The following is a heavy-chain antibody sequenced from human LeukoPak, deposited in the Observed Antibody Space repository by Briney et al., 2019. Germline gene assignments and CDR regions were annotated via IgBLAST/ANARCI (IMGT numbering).Heavy chain of an antibody. CDR2: ISSSAAYI. CDR1: EFTFSSYS. J-gene: IGHJ6*02. Sequence: GGSLRLSCAASEFTFSSYSMNWVRQAPGKGLEWVSSISSSAAYIAYADSVKGRFTISRDNAKDSLYLQMNNLRAEDTAVYYCAREGKDLRLGYYNSAVDVWGQGTTVSVSS. V-gene: IGHV3-21*01. CDR3: AREGKDLRLGYYNSAVDV. D-gene: IGHD2-15*01.